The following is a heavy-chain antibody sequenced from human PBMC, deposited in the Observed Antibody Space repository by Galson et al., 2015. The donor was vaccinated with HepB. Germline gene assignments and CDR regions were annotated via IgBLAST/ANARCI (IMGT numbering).Heavy chain of an antibody. J-gene: IGHJ6*02. Sequence: SLRLSCAVSGFTLSDYVIHWVRQAPGRGLEWVAHISFDDNKYYADFVEGRFIISRDNSHDTPDLQMNSLRPDDSAVYYCARVWDKGRTTRWGNYYYGMDVWGQGTTVTVSS. V-gene: IGHV3-30-3*01. CDR1: GFTLSDYV. D-gene: IGHD3-10*01. CDR2: ISFDDNK. CDR3: ARVWDKGRTTRWGNYYYGMDV.